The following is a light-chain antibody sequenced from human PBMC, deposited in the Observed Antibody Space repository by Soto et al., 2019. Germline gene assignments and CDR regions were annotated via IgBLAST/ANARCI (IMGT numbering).Light chain of an antibody. V-gene: IGKV2-28*01. J-gene: IGKJ1*01. CDR1: QSLLHSNGNNY. Sequence: DIVMTQSPLSLPVTPGEPASISCRSSQSLLHSNGNNYLEWYLQKPGQSPQLLIYLGSNRASGVPDRFSGSGSGTDFTLKISRVEAEDVGVYYCMQALQTPWTFGQGTKVDIK. CDR3: MQALQTPWT. CDR2: LGS.